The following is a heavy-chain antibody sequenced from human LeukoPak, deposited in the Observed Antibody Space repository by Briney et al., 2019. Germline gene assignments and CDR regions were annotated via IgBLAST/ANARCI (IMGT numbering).Heavy chain of an antibody. CDR3: SNSGYDKGGFDY. CDR2: ISYDGGNK. CDR1: GFTFSSYG. V-gene: IGHV3-30*18. J-gene: IGHJ4*02. Sequence: GGSLRLSCAASGFTFSSYGMHWVRQAPGKGLEWVAVISYDGGNKYYADSVKGRFTISRDNSKNTLYLQMNSLRAEDTAMYYCSNSGYDKGGFDYWGQGTLVTVSS. D-gene: IGHD5-12*01.